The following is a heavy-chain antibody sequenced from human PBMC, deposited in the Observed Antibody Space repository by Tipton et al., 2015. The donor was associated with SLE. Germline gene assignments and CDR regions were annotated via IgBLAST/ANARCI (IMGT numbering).Heavy chain of an antibody. CDR1: GGSISTYY. D-gene: IGHD2-2*01. Sequence: TLSLTCTVSGGSISTYYWSWIRQPLKQGLEWIGWIYHTGSTDYNPSLKSRVTISVDTSKNQFSLKLSSVTAADTAVYYCARDWCSSTSCYGWFNPWGQGTLVTVSS. J-gene: IGHJ5*02. CDR2: IYHTGST. CDR3: ARDWCSSTSCYGWFNP. V-gene: IGHV4-59*01.